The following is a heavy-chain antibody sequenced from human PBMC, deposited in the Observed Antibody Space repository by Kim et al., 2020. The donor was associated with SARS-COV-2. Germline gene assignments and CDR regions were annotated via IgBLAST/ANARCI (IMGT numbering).Heavy chain of an antibody. CDR3: ARGRTFDWLLNRMLNAEFDS. Sequence: SETLSLTCAVYGGSFVAYHWSWIRQPPGKGLEWIGEINHRGSTNYSPSLKSRVTLSVDTSKSQCSLNLNSVTAADTAVYYCARGRTFDWLLNRMLNAEFDSWGQGTLVTVSS. CDR2: INHRGST. J-gene: IGHJ4*02. V-gene: IGHV4-34*01. CDR1: GGSFVAYH. D-gene: IGHD3-9*01.